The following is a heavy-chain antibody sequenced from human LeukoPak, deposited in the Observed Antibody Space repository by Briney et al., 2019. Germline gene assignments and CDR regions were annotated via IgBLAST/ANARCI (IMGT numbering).Heavy chain of an antibody. CDR1: GGSFSGYY. V-gene: IGHV4-34*01. D-gene: IGHD1-26*01. CDR3: ARLFHPALSGNYPFDY. CDR2: INHSGST. Sequence: KTSETLSLTCAVYGGSFSGYYWSWIRQPPGKGLEWIGEINHSGSTNYNPSLKSRVTISVDTSKNQFSLKLSSVTAADTAVYYCARLFHPALSGNYPFDYWGQGTLVTVSS. J-gene: IGHJ4*02.